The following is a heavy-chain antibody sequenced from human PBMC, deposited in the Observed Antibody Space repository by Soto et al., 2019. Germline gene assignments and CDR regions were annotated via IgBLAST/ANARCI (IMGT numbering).Heavy chain of an antibody. V-gene: IGHV3-23*01. CDR2: ISGSGGST. CDR3: AKGHVLLWFGEPINLVYGMDV. J-gene: IGHJ6*02. D-gene: IGHD3-10*01. CDR1: EFTCSSYA. Sequence: PGGPMRLSCAAAEFTCSSYAMSWVRQAPGKGLEWVSAISGSGGSTYYADSVKGRFTISRDNSKNTLYLQMNSLRAEDTAVYYCAKGHVLLWFGEPINLVYGMDVWGQGTTVTVSS.